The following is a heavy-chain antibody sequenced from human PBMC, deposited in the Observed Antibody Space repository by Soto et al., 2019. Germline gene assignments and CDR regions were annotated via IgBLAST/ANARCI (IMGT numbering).Heavy chain of an antibody. D-gene: IGHD6-13*01. CDR1: EFSFSTYN. CDR2: ISSTSSHI. V-gene: IGHV3-21*01. CDR3: ARDPAADGYYGMDV. J-gene: IGHJ6*02. Sequence: EVQLVESGGGLVKPGGSLRLSCVASEFSFSTYNMNWVRQASGKGLEWVSFISSTSSHIHYADSVKGRFTISRDNAKNSLYLQMNSLRDEDTAVYYCARDPAADGYYGMDVWGQGTTVTVSS.